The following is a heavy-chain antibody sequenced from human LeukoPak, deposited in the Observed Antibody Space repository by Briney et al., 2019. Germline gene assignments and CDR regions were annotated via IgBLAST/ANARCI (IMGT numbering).Heavy chain of an antibody. V-gene: IGHV4-59*01. CDR1: GGSISSYY. CDR3: ARSPVVTNFDY. CDR2: IYYSGST. Sequence: PSETLSLTCTVSGGSISSYYWSWIRQPPGKGLGWIGYIYYSGSTNYNPSLKSRVTISVDTSKNQFSLKLSSVTAADTAVYYCARSPVVTNFDYWGQGTLVTVSS. J-gene: IGHJ4*02. D-gene: IGHD4-23*01.